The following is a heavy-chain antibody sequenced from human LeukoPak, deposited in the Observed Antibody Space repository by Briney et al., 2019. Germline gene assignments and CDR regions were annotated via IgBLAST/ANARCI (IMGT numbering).Heavy chain of an antibody. V-gene: IGHV3-21*01. CDR3: ARERRITGTTIIDY. CDR2: ISSSSSYI. D-gene: IGHD1-20*01. J-gene: IGHJ4*02. CDR1: GFTFSSYS. Sequence: GGSLRLSCAASGFTFSSYSMTWVRQAPGKGLEWVSSISSSSSYIYYADSVKGRFTISRDNAKNSLYLQMNSLGAEDTAVYYCARERRITGTTIIDYWGQGTLVTVSS.